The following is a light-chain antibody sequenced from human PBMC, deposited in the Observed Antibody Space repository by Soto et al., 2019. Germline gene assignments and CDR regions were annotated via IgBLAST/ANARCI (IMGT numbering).Light chain of an antibody. V-gene: IGKV3-20*01. J-gene: IGKJ4*01. CDR2: GAS. Sequence: EIVLTQSPGTLPLSPGERATLSCRASQSVSSSYLDWYQQKPGQAPRLLIYGASSRATGIPDRFSGSGSGTDFTLTISRLEPEDVAVYYCQQYGSSPTFGGGTKVEIK. CDR1: QSVSSSY. CDR3: QQYGSSPT.